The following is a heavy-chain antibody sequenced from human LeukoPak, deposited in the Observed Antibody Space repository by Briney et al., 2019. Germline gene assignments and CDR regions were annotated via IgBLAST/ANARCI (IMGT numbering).Heavy chain of an antibody. CDR2: INHSGST. J-gene: IGHJ5*02. CDR3: ARVGIAARNWFDP. CDR1: GGSFSGYY. Sequence: SETLSLTCAVYGGSFSGYYWSWIRQPPGKGLEWIGEINHSGSTNYNPSLKSRVTISVDTSKNQFSLKLSSVTAADTAVYYCARVGIAARNWFDPWGQGTLVTVSS. V-gene: IGHV4-34*01. D-gene: IGHD6-6*01.